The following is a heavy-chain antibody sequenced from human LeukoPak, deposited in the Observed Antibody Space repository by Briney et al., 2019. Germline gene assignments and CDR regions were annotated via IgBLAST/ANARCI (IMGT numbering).Heavy chain of an antibody. V-gene: IGHV4-39*01. Sequence: SETLSLTCTVSGGSISSSTFYWGWIRQPPGNGLEWIGSVHYSGSTSYNPSLKSRVTISVDTSKNQSSLKLTSVTAADTAVYYCARHGHHGDHDYWGQGTLVTASS. CDR3: ARHGHHGDHDY. D-gene: IGHD2-21*02. J-gene: IGHJ4*02. CDR2: VHYSGST. CDR1: GGSISSSTFY.